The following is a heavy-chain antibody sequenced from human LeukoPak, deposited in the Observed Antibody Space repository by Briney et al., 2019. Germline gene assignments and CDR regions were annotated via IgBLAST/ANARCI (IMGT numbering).Heavy chain of an antibody. CDR2: MNPNSGNT. CDR1: GYTFTSYD. V-gene: IGHV1-8*03. D-gene: IGHD6-6*01. J-gene: IGHJ4*02. CDR3: ARGGASSIAGNEGFDY. Sequence: ASVKVSCKASGYTFTSYDINWVRQATGQGLEWMGWMNPNSGNTGYAQKFQGRVTITRNTSISKAYMELSSMRSEDTAVYYCARGGASSIAGNEGFDYWGQGTLVTVSS.